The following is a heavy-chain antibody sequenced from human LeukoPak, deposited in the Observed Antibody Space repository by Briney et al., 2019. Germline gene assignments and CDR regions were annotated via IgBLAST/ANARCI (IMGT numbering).Heavy chain of an antibody. J-gene: IGHJ4*02. CDR1: GFSVSSYC. D-gene: IGHD1-26*01. Sequence: GGSLRLSCAASGFSVSSYCMNWVRQAPGKGLEWVSVIYSGGTTYYADSVKGRFTISRDNSKNTVWLQMNNLRAEDTAVYFCARDSSAIYSGSLDWGQGTPVTVSS. CDR3: ARDSSAIYSGSLD. CDR2: IYSGGTT. V-gene: IGHV3-53*01.